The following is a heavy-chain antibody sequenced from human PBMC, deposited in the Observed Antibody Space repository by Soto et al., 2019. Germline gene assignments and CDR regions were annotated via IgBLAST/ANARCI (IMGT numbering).Heavy chain of an antibody. CDR2: IWYDGSNK. Sequence: QVQLVESGGGVVQPGRSLRLSCAASGFTFSSYGMHWVRQAPGKGLEWVAVIWYDGSNKYYADSGKGRFTISRDNSKNTLYLQMNSLRAEDTAVYYCARDGAAAGKRNAFDIWGQGTMVTVSS. CDR3: ARDGAAAGKRNAFDI. CDR1: GFTFSSYG. J-gene: IGHJ3*02. V-gene: IGHV3-33*01. D-gene: IGHD6-13*01.